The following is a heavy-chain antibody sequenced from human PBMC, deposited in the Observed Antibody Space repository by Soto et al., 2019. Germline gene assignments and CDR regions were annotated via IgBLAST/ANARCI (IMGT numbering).Heavy chain of an antibody. Sequence: GGSLRLSCAASGFTFSSYEMNWVRQAPGKGLEWVSYISSSGSTIYYADSVKGRFTISRDNAKNSLYLQMNSLRAEDTAVYYCARALNSSGVFDYWGQGTLVTVSS. CDR1: GFTFSSYE. J-gene: IGHJ4*02. D-gene: IGHD6-19*01. CDR2: ISSSGSTI. V-gene: IGHV3-48*03. CDR3: ARALNSSGVFDY.